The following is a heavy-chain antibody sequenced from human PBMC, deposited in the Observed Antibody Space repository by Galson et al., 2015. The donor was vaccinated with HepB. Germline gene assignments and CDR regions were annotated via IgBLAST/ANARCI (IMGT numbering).Heavy chain of an antibody. CDR1: EDSVSSNSAA. J-gene: IGHJ4*02. CDR3: ARLSGGELSYYFDY. Sequence: CAISEDSVSSNSAAWNWIRQSPSRGLEWLGRTYYRSKWYNDYAVSVKSRITINPDTSKNQFSLQLNSVTPEDTAVYYCARLSGGELSYYFDYWGQGTLVTVSS. V-gene: IGHV6-1*01. CDR2: TYYRSKWYN. D-gene: IGHD3-16*02.